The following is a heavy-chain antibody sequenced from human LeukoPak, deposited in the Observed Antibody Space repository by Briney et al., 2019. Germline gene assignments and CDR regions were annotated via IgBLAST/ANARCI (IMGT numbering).Heavy chain of an antibody. Sequence: PSQTLSLTCAISGDSVSSNSAAWNWIRQSPSRGLEWLVRTYYRSKWYNDYAVSVKSRITINPDTSKNQFSLQLNSVTPEDTAVYYCARGMGLYSSSWYSVYYYGMDVWGQGTTVTVSS. CDR1: GDSVSSNSAA. J-gene: IGHJ6*02. V-gene: IGHV6-1*01. CDR3: ARGMGLYSSSWYSVYYYGMDV. D-gene: IGHD6-13*01. CDR2: TYYRSKWYN.